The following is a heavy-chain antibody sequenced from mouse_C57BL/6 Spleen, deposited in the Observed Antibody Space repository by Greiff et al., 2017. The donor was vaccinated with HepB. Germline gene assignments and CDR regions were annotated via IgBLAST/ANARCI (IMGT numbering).Heavy chain of an antibody. D-gene: IGHD1-1*01. CDR1: GFTFTDYY. CDR2: IRNKANGYTT. V-gene: IGHV7-3*01. J-gene: IGHJ2*01. CDR3: ARSLLYYGSSYVYYFDY. Sequence: EVKLMESGGGLVQPGGSLSLSCAASGFTFTDYYMSWVRQPPGKALEWLGFIRNKANGYTTEYSASVKGRFTISRDNSQSILYLQMNALRAEDSATYYCARSLLYYGSSYVYYFDYWGQGTTLTVSS.